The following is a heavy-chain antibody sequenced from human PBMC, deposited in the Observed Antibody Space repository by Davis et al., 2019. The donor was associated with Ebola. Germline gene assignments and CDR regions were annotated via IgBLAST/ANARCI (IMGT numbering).Heavy chain of an antibody. CDR2: ISYDGSNK. CDR1: GFTFTSYG. V-gene: IGHV3-30*18. Sequence: PGGSLRLSCAASGFTFTSYGMHWVRQAPGKGLEWVAVISYDGSNKYYADSVKGRFTISRDNSKNTLYLQMNSLRAEDTAVYYCAKDLWRKQQLPYYYGMDDWGQGTTVTVSS. D-gene: IGHD6-13*01. J-gene: IGHJ6*02. CDR3: AKDLWRKQQLPYYYGMDD.